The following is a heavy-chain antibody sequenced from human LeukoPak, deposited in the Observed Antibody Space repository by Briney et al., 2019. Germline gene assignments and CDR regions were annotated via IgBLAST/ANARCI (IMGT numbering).Heavy chain of an antibody. J-gene: IGHJ4*02. Sequence: GRSLRLSCAASGFTFSSYSMNWVRQAPGKGLEWVSYISSSSSTIYYADSVKGRFTISRDNAKNSLYLQMNSLRCEDTAVYYCARDPRYYDSSGLHVADDYWGEGTLVPVSS. V-gene: IGHV3-48*01. D-gene: IGHD3-22*01. CDR3: ARDPRYYDSSGLHVADDY. CDR1: GFTFSSYS. CDR2: ISSSSSTI.